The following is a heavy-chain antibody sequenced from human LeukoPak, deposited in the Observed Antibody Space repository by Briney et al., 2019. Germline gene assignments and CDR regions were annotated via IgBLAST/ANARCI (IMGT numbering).Heavy chain of an antibody. CDR1: GFTFSSYA. Sequence: GGSLRLSCAASGFTFSSYAMSWVRQAPGKGLEWVSAIGGSGGSTYYADSVKGRFTISRDNSKNTLYLQMNSLRAEDTAVYYCARAMSYYYDSSGYYGYWGQGTLVTVSS. J-gene: IGHJ4*02. V-gene: IGHV3-23*01. CDR3: ARAMSYYYDSSGYYGY. D-gene: IGHD3-22*01. CDR2: IGGSGGST.